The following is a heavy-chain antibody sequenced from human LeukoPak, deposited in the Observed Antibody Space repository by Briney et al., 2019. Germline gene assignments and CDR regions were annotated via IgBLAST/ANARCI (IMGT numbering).Heavy chain of an antibody. CDR1: GFSVSSNF. Sequence: GGSLRLSCAASGFSVSSNFMSWVRQAPGKGLEWVSVIYSGGSTYYADSVKGRFTISRDNSKNTLYLQMSSLRAEDTAVYYCARSGYGVAFDIWGRGTMVTVSS. D-gene: IGHD5-12*01. CDR3: ARSGYGVAFDI. CDR2: IYSGGST. V-gene: IGHV3-53*01. J-gene: IGHJ3*02.